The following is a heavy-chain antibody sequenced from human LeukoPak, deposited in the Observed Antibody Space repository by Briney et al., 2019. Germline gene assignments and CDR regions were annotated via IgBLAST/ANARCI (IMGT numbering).Heavy chain of an antibody. J-gene: IGHJ6*03. CDR2: IIPILGIA. CDR3: AKVYGSGSYYMDV. V-gene: IGHV1-69*04. Sequence: SVKVSCKASGGTFSSYAISWVRQAPGQGLEWMGRIIPILGIANYAQKFQGRVTITADKSTSTAYMELSSLRSEDTAVYYCAKVYGSGSYYMDVWGKGTTVTVSS. CDR1: GGTFSSYA. D-gene: IGHD3-10*01.